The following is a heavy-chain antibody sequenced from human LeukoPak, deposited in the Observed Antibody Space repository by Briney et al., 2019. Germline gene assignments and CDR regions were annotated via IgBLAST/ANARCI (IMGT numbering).Heavy chain of an antibody. J-gene: IGHJ4*02. CDR2: ISWNSGSI. V-gene: IGHV3-9*01. CDR1: GFTFDDYA. D-gene: IGHD4-17*01. CDR3: AKDIGDYGEAFDY. Sequence: GGSLRLSCAASGFTFDDYAMPWVRQAPGKGLEWVSGISWNSGSIGYADSVKGRFTISRDNAKNSLYLQMNSLRAEDTALYYCAKDIGDYGEAFDYWGQGTLVTVSS.